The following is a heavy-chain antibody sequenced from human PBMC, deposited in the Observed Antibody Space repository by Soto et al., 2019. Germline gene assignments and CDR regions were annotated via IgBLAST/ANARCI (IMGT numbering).Heavy chain of an antibody. Sequence: LETLSLNCAVSGECISRYYWSRIRQAPGKGLEWIGYTYYTGRTDYNPSLKSRVTMSVDTSKNKFSLELTSVTAADTAVYYCARNQAGTVFGLPTHFYYMDVWGKGTTVTVSS. CDR1: GECISRYY. D-gene: IGHD3-3*01. CDR2: TYYTGRT. J-gene: IGHJ6*03. V-gene: IGHV4-59*01. CDR3: ARNQAGTVFGLPTHFYYMDV.